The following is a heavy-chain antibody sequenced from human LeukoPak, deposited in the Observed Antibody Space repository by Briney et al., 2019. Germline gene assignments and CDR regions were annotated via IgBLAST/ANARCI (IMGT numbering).Heavy chain of an antibody. J-gene: IGHJ4*02. V-gene: IGHV5-10-1*01. CDR1: GYSFTSYW. CDR3: ARRCSSSSCPFEY. CDR2: IDPSDSYT. D-gene: IGHD2-2*01. Sequence: GESLKISCQGSGYSFTSYWIGWVRQMPGKGLEWMGRIDPSDSYTNYSPSFQGHVTISADKSISTAYLQWSSLKASDTAMYYCARRCSSSSCPFEYWGQGTLVTVSS.